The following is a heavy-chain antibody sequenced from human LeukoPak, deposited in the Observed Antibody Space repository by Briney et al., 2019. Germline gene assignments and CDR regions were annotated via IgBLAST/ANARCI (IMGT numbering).Heavy chain of an antibody. CDR1: GGSFSGYY. CDR2: INHSGST. CDR3: ARRTDRGGYSSGWYDYFDY. V-gene: IGHV4-34*01. Sequence: PETLSLTCAVYGGSFSGYYWSWIRQPPGKGLEWIGEINHSGSTNYNPSLKSRVTISVDTSKNQFSLKLSSVTAADTAVYYCARRTDRGGYSSGWYDYFDYWGQGTLVTVSS. J-gene: IGHJ4*02. D-gene: IGHD6-19*01.